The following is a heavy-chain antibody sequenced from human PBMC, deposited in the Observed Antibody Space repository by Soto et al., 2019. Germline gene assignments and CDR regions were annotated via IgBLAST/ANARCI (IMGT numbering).Heavy chain of an antibody. V-gene: IGHV3-74*01. CDR2: MNSDGSMT. CDR1: EFTFSSSW. D-gene: IGHD2-15*01. CDR3: VTGWSEY. Sequence: PGGSLRLSCVVCEFTFSSSWMHWVLQGPGNGLVWVSLMNSDGSMTNYADSVKGRFTTSRENAKNMLYLQMNSLIAEDTALYYCVTGWSEYGGQGTLVTVPS. J-gene: IGHJ4*02.